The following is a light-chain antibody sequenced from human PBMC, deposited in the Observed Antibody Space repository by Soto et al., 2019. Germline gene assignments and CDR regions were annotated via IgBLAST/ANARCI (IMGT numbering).Light chain of an antibody. Sequence: EIILTQSPDTLSLSPGERATLSCGASQTVSSNYLAWYQQKPGQAPRLLIYGASNRATGIPARFSGSGSGTDFTLTISSLEPEDFAVYYCQQRSNWLITFGQGTRLEIK. J-gene: IGKJ5*01. CDR3: QQRSNWLIT. V-gene: IGKV3D-20*02. CDR1: QTVSSNY. CDR2: GAS.